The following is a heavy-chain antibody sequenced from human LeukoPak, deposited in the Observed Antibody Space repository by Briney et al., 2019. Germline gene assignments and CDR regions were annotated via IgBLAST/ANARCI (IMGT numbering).Heavy chain of an antibody. D-gene: IGHD4-17*01. Sequence: GPLRLSCAASGFTFSSYAMSWVRQAPGKGLEWVSGISGSGSITYYADSVKGRFTISRDNSKNTLYLQMNSLRAEDTAVYYCAKDLYGDYDNDYWGQGTLVTVSS. V-gene: IGHV3-23*01. CDR2: ISGSGSIT. J-gene: IGHJ4*02. CDR3: AKDLYGDYDNDY. CDR1: GFTFSSYA.